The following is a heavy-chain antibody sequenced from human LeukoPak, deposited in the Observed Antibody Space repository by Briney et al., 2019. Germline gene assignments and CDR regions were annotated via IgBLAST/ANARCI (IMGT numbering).Heavy chain of an antibody. Sequence: GGSLRLSCAASGFTFSGSAMHWVRQASGKGLEWVGRIRSKANSYATAYAASVKGRFTISRDNSKNTLYLQMNSLRAEDTAVYYCAKDLSADGAAAAGHFDYWGQGTLVTVSS. CDR1: GFTFSGSA. V-gene: IGHV3-73*01. D-gene: IGHD6-13*01. J-gene: IGHJ4*02. CDR2: IRSKANSYAT. CDR3: AKDLSADGAAAAGHFDY.